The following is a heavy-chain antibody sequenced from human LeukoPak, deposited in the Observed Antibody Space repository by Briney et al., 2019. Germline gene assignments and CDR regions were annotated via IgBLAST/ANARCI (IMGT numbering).Heavy chain of an antibody. V-gene: IGHV4-31*03. J-gene: IGHJ4*02. CDR2: IYYSGST. Sequence: SETLSLTCTVSGGSISSGGYYWSWIRQHPGKGLEWIGYIYYSGSTYYNPSLKSRVTISVDTSKNQFSLKQSSVTAADTAVYYCARDRDGSHDYWGQGTLVTVSS. D-gene: IGHD5-24*01. CDR1: GGSISSGGYY. CDR3: ARDRDGSHDY.